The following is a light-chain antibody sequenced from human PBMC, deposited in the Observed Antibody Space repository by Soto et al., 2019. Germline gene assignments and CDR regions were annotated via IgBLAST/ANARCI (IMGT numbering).Light chain of an antibody. J-gene: IGLJ2*01. Sequence: QSVLTQPPSVSGAPGQRVTISCTGSSSNIGGNTVNWYQQLPGTAPKLLVYSYNQRPSGVPDRFSGSKSGTSASLAISGLRSEDEADYYCAAWDDSLNGVVFGGGTKLTVL. CDR3: AAWDDSLNGVV. CDR1: SSNIGGNT. V-gene: IGLV1-44*01. CDR2: SYN.